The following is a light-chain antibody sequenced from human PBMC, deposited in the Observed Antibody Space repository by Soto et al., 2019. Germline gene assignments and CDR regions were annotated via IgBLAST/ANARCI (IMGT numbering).Light chain of an antibody. CDR2: EVS. V-gene: IGLV2-14*01. J-gene: IGLJ1*01. CDR3: SSYTTSSTLLYV. Sequence: QSALTQPASVSGSPGQSITISCTGTSSDVGDYNSVSWYQQHPGKAPQLMIYEVSNRPSGVSNRFSGSKSGNTASLTISGLQAEDEADYYCSSYTTSSTLLYVFGTGTKLTVL. CDR1: SSDVGDYNS.